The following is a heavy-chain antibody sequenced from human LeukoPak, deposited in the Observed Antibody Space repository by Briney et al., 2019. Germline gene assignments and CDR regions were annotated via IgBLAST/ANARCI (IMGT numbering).Heavy chain of an antibody. D-gene: IGHD3-22*01. J-gene: IGHJ4*02. CDR2: ISSSSSYI. Sequence: GGSLRLSCAASGFTFSSYSMNWVRQAPGKGLEWVSSISSSSSYIYYADSVKGRFTISRDYAKNSLYLQMISLRAEDTAVYYCARAYDSRSYPVDFDYWGQGTLVTVSS. V-gene: IGHV3-21*01. CDR3: ARAYDSRSYPVDFDY. CDR1: GFTFSSYS.